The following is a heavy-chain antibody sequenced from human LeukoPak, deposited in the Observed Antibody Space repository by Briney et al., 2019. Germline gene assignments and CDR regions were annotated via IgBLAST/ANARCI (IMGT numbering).Heavy chain of an antibody. V-gene: IGHV4-59*01. CDR2: IYYSGTT. D-gene: IGHD4-17*01. CDR3: AREDPQTTVPEGMDV. Sequence: SETLSLTCTVSGGSISYYYWSWIRQSPGKGLEWIGYIYYSGTTNYNPSLKSRVTISVDTSKNQFSLQLRSVSAADTAVYYCAREDPQTTVPEGMDVWGQGTTVTVSS. CDR1: GGSISYYY. J-gene: IGHJ6*02.